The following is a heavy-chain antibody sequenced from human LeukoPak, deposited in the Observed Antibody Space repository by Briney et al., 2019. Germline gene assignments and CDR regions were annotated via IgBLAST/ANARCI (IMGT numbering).Heavy chain of an antibody. J-gene: IGHJ3*02. CDR1: GGSFSGYY. CDR3: ASPGSGRHAFDI. D-gene: IGHD3-10*01. V-gene: IGHV4-34*01. CDR2: INHSGST. Sequence: SETLSLTCAVYGGSFSGYYWSWIRQPPGKGLERIGEINHSGSTNYNPSLKSRVTISVDTSKNQFSLKLSSVTAADTAVYYCASPGSGRHAFDIWGQGTMVTVSS.